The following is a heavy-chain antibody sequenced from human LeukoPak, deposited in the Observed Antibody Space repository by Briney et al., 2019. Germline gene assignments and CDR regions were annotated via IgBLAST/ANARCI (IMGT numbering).Heavy chain of an antibody. V-gene: IGHV4-34*01. CDR2: INHSGST. CDR1: GGSFSGYY. Sequence: PSETLSLTCAVYGGSFSGYYWSWIRQPPGKGLEWIGEINHSGSTNYNPSLKSRVTISVDTSKNQFSLKLSSVTAADTAVYYCAKDPPAAVAGTSYFQHRGQGTLVTVSS. J-gene: IGHJ1*01. D-gene: IGHD6-19*01. CDR3: AKDPPAAVAGTSYFQH.